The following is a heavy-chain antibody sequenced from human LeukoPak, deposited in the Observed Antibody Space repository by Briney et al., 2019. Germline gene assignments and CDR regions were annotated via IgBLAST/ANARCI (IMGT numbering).Heavy chain of an antibody. CDR2: MYYSVTS. V-gene: IGHV4-59*02. D-gene: IGHD5-18*01. Sequence: PSETLSLTCTVSGGSVSEYYWTWIRQVPGKGLEWIGYMYYSVTSNYSPSLRGRATISVDTSKNQISLKLSSVTAADTAVYYCARLPKRYSYGPYYFDYWGQGTLVTVSS. CDR3: ARLPKRYSYGPYYFDY. CDR1: GGSVSEYY. J-gene: IGHJ4*02.